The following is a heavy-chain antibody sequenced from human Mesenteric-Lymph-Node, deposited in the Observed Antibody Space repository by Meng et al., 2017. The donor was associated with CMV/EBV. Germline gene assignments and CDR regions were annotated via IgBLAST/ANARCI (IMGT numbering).Heavy chain of an antibody. CDR3: ARDYNDFWSGYYTREYYYYGMDV. V-gene: IGHV3-23*01. Sequence: GESLKISCATSGFTFGTYALSWVRQTPGKGLEWVSAISGTGFTYYSDSVKGRFAISRDRSKRTVDLQMNSLRAEDTAVYYCARDYNDFWSGYYTREYYYYGMDVWGQGTMVTVSS. J-gene: IGHJ6*02. D-gene: IGHD3-3*01. CDR1: GFTFGTYA. CDR2: ISGTGFT.